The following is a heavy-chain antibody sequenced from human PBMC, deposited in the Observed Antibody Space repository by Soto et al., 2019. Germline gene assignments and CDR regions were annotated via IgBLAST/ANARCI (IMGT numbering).Heavy chain of an antibody. V-gene: IGHV1-69*02. CDR3: ACNFTRALVLGTPQSGGDNCGWDD. CDR1: GGTFSRYT. Sequence: QVQLVQSGAEVKKPGSSVKVSCKASGGTFSRYTFTWVRQAPGQGLEWMGRIIPILDIPNYAQNFQGRVTXPPDKSSRTSSXAXHXXTTDHTAVHYFACNFTRALVLGTPQSGGDNCGWDDWGNWTKVTVYS. D-gene: IGHD3-9*01. CDR2: IIPILDIP. J-gene: IGHJ6*04.